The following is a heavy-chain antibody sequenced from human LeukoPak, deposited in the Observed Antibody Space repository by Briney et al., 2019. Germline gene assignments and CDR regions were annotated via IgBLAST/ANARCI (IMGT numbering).Heavy chain of an antibody. CDR2: IYSSGST. D-gene: IGHD3-10*01. V-gene: IGHV4-4*07. CDR1: GGSISSYY. J-gene: IGHJ4*02. Sequence: TTSETLSLTCTVSGGSISSYYWSWIRQPAGKGLEWIGRIYSSGSTNCNPSLKSRVTMSVDTSKSQFSLKLTSVTAADTAVYYCARGVYGSGDYWGQGTLVTVSS. CDR3: ARGVYGSGDY.